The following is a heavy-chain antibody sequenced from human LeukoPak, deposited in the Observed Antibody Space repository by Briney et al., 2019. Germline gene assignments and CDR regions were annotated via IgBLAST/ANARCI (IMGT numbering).Heavy chain of an antibody. V-gene: IGHV1-18*01. Sequence: ASVKVSCKASGYTFTSYGISWVRQAPGQGLEWMGWISAYNSNTNYAQKLQGRVTMTTDISTSTAYMELRSLRSDDTAVYYCAGHKYCSSTGCYAFDTWGQGTMVTVSP. CDR3: AGHKYCSSTGCYAFDT. CDR2: ISAYNSNT. CDR1: GYTFTSYG. J-gene: IGHJ3*02. D-gene: IGHD2-2*01.